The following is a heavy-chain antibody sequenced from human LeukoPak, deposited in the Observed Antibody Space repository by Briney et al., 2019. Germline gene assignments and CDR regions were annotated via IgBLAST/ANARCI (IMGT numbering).Heavy chain of an antibody. D-gene: IGHD3-10*01. V-gene: IGHV3-30*04. Sequence: QPGRSLRLSCAASGFTFSSYAMHWVRQAPGKGLEWVAVISYDGSNKYYADSVKGRFTISRDNSKNTLYLQMNSLRAEDTAVYYCARDLKGYGSGRGYFDYWGQGTLVTVSS. CDR1: GFTFSSYA. CDR3: ARDLKGYGSGRGYFDY. CDR2: ISYDGSNK. J-gene: IGHJ4*02.